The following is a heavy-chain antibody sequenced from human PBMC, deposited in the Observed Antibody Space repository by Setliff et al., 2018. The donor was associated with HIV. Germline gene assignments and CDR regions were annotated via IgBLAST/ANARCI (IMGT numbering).Heavy chain of an antibody. CDR1: GYMFNNYW. CDR3: ARQRPPGYSSPYTIEY. Sequence: GESLKISCKGSGYMFNNYWIAWVRQVPGKGLEWMGIIDPGDSDTRYTPSYQGRIIMSIDRFRSTAYLQWRSLTPSDSALYYCARQRPPGYSSPYTIEYWGQGILVTVSS. CDR2: IDPGDSDT. V-gene: IGHV5-51*01. J-gene: IGHJ4*02. D-gene: IGHD6-13*01.